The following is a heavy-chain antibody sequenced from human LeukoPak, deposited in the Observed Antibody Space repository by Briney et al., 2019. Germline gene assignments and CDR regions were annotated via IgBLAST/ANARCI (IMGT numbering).Heavy chain of an antibody. V-gene: IGHV1-69*13. Sequence: SVKVSCKASGGTFSSYAISWVRQAPGQGLEWMGGIIPIFGTANYAQKFQGRVTITADESTSTAYMELSSLRSEDTAVYYCARGSIWFGELQDKPYGMDVWGQGTTVTVSS. J-gene: IGHJ6*02. CDR3: ARGSIWFGELQDKPYGMDV. CDR1: GGTFSSYA. D-gene: IGHD3-10*01. CDR2: IIPIFGTA.